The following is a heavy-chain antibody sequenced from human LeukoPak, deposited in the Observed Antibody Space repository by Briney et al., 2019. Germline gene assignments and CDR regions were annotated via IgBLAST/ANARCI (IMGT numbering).Heavy chain of an antibody. CDR2: ISFDGGKR. Sequence: GGSLRLSCAASGFTFRTYGMHWVRQAPGKGLEWVAFISFDGGKRYFADSVKGRFTISRDNAKNSLYLQMNSLRAEDTAVYYCARDRNRAVRGVIRYWGQGTLVTVSS. J-gene: IGHJ4*02. CDR3: ARDRNRAVRGVIRY. V-gene: IGHV3-30*03. D-gene: IGHD3-10*01. CDR1: GFTFRTYG.